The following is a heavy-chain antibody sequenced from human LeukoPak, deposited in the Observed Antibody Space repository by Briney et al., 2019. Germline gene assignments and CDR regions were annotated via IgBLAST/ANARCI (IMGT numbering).Heavy chain of an antibody. CDR3: AKFTRGSSWYPFPFDY. CDR1: AFTFSSYW. V-gene: IGHV3-23*01. CDR2: ISGSGGGT. Sequence: GGSLRLSCAAPAFTFSSYWMHWVRQAPGKGLEWVSAISGSGGGTYYADSVKGRFTISRDNSKNTLYLQMNSLRAEDTAVYYCAKFTRGSSWYPFPFDYWGQGTLVTVSS. J-gene: IGHJ4*02. D-gene: IGHD6-13*01.